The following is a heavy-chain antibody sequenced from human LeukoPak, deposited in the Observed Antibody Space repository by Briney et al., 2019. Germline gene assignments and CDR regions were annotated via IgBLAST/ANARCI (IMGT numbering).Heavy chain of an antibody. D-gene: IGHD6-13*01. V-gene: IGHV1-18*01. CDR3: ARDGRHRRGIAAAVPWFDP. CDR2: ISAYNGNT. CDR1: GYTFTSYG. J-gene: IGHJ5*02. Sequence: GASVKVSCKASGYTFTSYGISWVRQAPGQGLEWMGWISAYNGNTNYAQKLQGRVTMTTDTSTSTAYMELRSLRSDDTAVYYCARDGRHRRGIAAAVPWFDPWGQGTLVAVSS.